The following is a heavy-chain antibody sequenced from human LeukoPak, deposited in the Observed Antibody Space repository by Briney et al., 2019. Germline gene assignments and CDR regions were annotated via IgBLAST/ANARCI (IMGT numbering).Heavy chain of an antibody. CDR1: GYIFTSHP. J-gene: IGHJ4*02. V-gene: IGHV1-3*04. Sequence: ASVKVSCKASGYIFTSHPIHWVRQAPGQRLEWMGWINTGNGSTKYSQNFQNRVTITRDTSANTAYVELSSLTSEDTAVYYCAREPVIRGSVDYWGQGTLVTVSS. CDR3: AREPVIRGSVDY. D-gene: IGHD2-15*01. CDR2: INTGNGST.